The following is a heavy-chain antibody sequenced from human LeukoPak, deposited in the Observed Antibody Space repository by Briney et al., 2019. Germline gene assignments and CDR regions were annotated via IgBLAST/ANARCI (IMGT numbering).Heavy chain of an antibody. D-gene: IGHD3-10*01. CDR2: ISWNSGSI. Sequence: GRSLRLSCAASGFTFDDYAMHWVRHAPGKGLEGVSGISWNSGSIVYADSVKGRFTISRDNAKNYLYLQMNSLRAEDTALYYCAKDINYYGSGWGYFDYWGQGTLVTVSS. CDR1: GFTFDDYA. CDR3: AKDINYYGSGWGYFDY. V-gene: IGHV3-9*01. J-gene: IGHJ4*02.